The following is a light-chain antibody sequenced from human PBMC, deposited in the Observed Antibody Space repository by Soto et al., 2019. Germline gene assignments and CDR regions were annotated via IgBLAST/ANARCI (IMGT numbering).Light chain of an antibody. CDR3: SSHTSGGTRV. CDR1: SSDVGGYDY. Sequence: SALTQPASVSGSPGQSIAISCTGTSSDVGGYDYVSWYQQQPDKAPKLMIYEVTKRPSGVSNRFSGSKSGNTASLTISGLQSEDEADYYCSSHTSGGTRVFGTGTKVTVL. J-gene: IGLJ1*01. CDR2: EVT. V-gene: IGLV2-14*01.